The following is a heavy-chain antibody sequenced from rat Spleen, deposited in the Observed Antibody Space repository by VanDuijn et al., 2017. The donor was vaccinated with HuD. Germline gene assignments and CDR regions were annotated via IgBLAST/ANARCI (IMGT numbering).Heavy chain of an antibody. CDR1: GFTFSDYY. CDR2: INFDGIRT. V-gene: IGHV5-29*01. J-gene: IGHJ2*01. Sequence: EVQLVESDGGLVQPGRSLKLSCAASGFTFSDYYMAWVRQAPTKGLEWVATINFDGIRTYYRDSVKGRFTVSRDNAKSTLYLQMDSLRSEDTATYYCARHSNWGFDYWGQGVMVTVSS. D-gene: IGHD5-1*01. CDR3: ARHSNWGFDY.